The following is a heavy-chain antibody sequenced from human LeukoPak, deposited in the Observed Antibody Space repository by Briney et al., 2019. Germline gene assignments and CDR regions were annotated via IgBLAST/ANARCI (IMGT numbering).Heavy chain of an antibody. CDR2: ISGSGGST. Sequence: PGGSLRLSCAASGFTFSSYAMSWVRQAPGKGLEWVSAISGSGGSTYYADSVKGRFTISRDNSKNTLYLQMNSLRAEDTAVYYCAKAGGDDFWSGYHNWFDPWGQGTLVTVSS. CDR3: AKAGGDDFWSGYHNWFDP. V-gene: IGHV3-23*01. CDR1: GFTFSSYA. J-gene: IGHJ5*02. D-gene: IGHD3-3*01.